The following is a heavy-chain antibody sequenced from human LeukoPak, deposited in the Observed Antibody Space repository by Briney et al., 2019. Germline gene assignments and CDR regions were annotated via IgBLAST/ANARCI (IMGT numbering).Heavy chain of an antibody. CDR3: AVLGYCSGGSCYPHDVFDY. D-gene: IGHD2-15*01. V-gene: IGHV1-46*01. Sequence: ASVKVSRKASGYTFTSYYMHWVRQAPGQGLEWMGIINPSGGSTSYAQKFQGRVTMTRDTSTSTVYMELSSLRSEDTAVYYCAVLGYCSGGSCYPHDVFDYWGQGTLVTVSS. J-gene: IGHJ4*02. CDR1: GYTFTSYY. CDR2: INPSGGST.